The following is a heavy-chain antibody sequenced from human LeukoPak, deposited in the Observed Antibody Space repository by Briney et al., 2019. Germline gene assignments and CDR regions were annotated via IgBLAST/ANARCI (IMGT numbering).Heavy chain of an antibody. CDR1: GGSFDGYY. CDR3: ARVKDCSSISCYAKYYYMDV. D-gene: IGHD2-2*01. CDR2: ITYDGST. Sequence: SETLSLTCAVFGGSFDGYYWSWIRQPPGKGLEWIGEITYDGSTNYNPSLQSRVTILVDTSKNQFSLRLNSVTAADTAVYYCARVKDCSSISCYAKYYYMDVWGKGTTVTVSS. J-gene: IGHJ6*03. V-gene: IGHV4-34*01.